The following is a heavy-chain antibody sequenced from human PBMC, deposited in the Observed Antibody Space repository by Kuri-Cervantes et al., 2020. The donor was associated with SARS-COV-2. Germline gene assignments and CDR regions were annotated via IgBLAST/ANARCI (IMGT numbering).Heavy chain of an antibody. CDR1: GGSISSGGYY. Sequence: LRLSCTVSGGSISSGGYYWSWIRQPPGKGLEWIGYIYHSGSTYYNPSLKSRVTISVDRSKNQFSLKLSSVTAADTAVYYCARVGYSSGRHDYRGQGTLVTVSS. CDR2: IYHSGST. D-gene: IGHD5-18*01. J-gene: IGHJ4*02. V-gene: IGHV4-30-2*01. CDR3: ARVGYSSGRHDY.